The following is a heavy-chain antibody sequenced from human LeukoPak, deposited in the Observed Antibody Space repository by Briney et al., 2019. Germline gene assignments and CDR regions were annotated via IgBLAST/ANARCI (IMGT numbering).Heavy chain of an antibody. J-gene: IGHJ4*02. CDR1: GGSISSGGYY. CDR3: ARASGLGELSGDY. Sequence: PSETLSLTCTVSGGSISSGGYYWSWIRQPPGKGLEWIGYIYHSGSTYYNPSLKSRVTISVDRSKNQFSLKLSSVTAADTAVYYCARASGLGELSGDYWGQGTLVTVSS. D-gene: IGHD3-16*02. V-gene: IGHV4-30-2*01. CDR2: IYHSGST.